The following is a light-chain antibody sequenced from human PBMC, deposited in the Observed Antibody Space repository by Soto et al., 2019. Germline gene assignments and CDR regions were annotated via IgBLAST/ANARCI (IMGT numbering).Light chain of an antibody. CDR3: HQYGNSPQT. J-gene: IGKJ1*01. CDR1: QSVNSSY. CDR2: GAS. Sequence: EIVLTQSPGTLSLSPGERVTLSCRASQSVNSSYLAWYQHKPGQAPRLLIYGASTRATGIPDRFSGSGSGTDFTLTIARLEPGDCAVYYCHQYGNSPQTFGQGTKVDIK. V-gene: IGKV3-20*01.